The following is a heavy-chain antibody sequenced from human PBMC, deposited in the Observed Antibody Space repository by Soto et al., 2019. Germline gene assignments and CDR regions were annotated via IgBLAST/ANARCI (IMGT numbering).Heavy chain of an antibody. CDR1: GGSVSSGSYY. V-gene: IGHV4-61*01. Sequence: SETLSLTCTVSGGSVSSGSYYWSWIRQPPGKGLEWIGYIYYSGSTNYNPSLKSRVTISVDTSKNQFSLKLSSVTAADTTVYYCARDELELRWFDPWGQGTLVTVSS. D-gene: IGHD1-7*01. CDR3: ARDELELRWFDP. J-gene: IGHJ5*02. CDR2: IYYSGST.